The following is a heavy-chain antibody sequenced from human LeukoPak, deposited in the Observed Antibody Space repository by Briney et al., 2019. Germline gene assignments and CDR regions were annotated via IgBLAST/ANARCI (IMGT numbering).Heavy chain of an antibody. D-gene: IGHD3-22*01. CDR1: GFTFSDHY. Sequence: GGSLRLSCAASGFTFSDHYMDWVRQAPGKGLEWVGRTRNKANSYTTEYAASVKGRFTISRDDSKNSLYLQMNSLKTEDTAVYYCVHITMIVDAFDIWGQGTMVTVSS. CDR3: VHITMIVDAFDI. V-gene: IGHV3-72*01. J-gene: IGHJ3*02. CDR2: TRNKANSYTT.